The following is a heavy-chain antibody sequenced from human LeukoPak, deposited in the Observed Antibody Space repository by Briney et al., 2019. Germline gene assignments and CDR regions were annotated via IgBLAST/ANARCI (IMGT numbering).Heavy chain of an antibody. J-gene: IGHJ4*02. CDR3: GRDLGGRSGY. V-gene: IGHV3-74*01. CDR2: INEDGRIT. CDR1: GFTFRTYW. D-gene: IGHD1-26*01. Sequence: GGSLRLSCAVSGFTFRTYWMHWVRQVPGEGLVWVSRINEDGRITNYADSVRGRFTISRDNAKNTLYLQMNSLRAEDSAVYYCGRDLGGRSGYWGQGALVTVSS.